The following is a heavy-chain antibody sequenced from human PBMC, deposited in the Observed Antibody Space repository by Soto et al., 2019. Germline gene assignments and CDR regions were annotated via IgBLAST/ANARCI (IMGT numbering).Heavy chain of an antibody. Sequence: QLQLQESGPGLVKPSETLSLTCTVSGGSISSNNYYWGWIRQPPRKGLEWIGSIYYSGTTYYNPSLKNGLTISVDTSKNQFSLKLSSVTAADTAVYYCARHRLLTPPVYWGQGTLVTVSS. J-gene: IGHJ4*02. CDR2: IYYSGTT. CDR1: GGSISSNNYY. D-gene: IGHD1-26*01. CDR3: ARHRLLTPPVY. V-gene: IGHV4-39*01.